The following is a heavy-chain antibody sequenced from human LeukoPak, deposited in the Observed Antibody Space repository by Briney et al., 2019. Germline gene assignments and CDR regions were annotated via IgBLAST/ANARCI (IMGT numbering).Heavy chain of an antibody. D-gene: IGHD3-9*01. CDR1: GDSISSYY. V-gene: IGHV4-4*07. CDR3: ARSVEDYDISNSDY. J-gene: IGHJ4*02. Sequence: SETLSLTCTVSGDSISSYYWSWIRQPAGKGLEWIGRIYTSGSTNYNPSLKSRVTMSVDTSKNQFSLKLNSVTAADTAVYYCARSVEDYDISNSDYWGQGTLVTVSS. CDR2: IYTSGST.